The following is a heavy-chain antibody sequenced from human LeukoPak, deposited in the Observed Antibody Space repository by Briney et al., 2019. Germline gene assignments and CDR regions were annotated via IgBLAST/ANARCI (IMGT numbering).Heavy chain of an antibody. D-gene: IGHD3-3*01. Sequence: ASVKLSCKSSGYTFTSYDINWVRQATGQGLEWMGWMNPNSGNTGYAQKFQGRVTMTRNTYISTAYMELSSLRSEDTAVYYCARGFIPQLYDFWSGPWGDIWGQGTMVTVSS. CDR1: GYTFTSYD. CDR3: ARGFIPQLYDFWSGPWGDI. CDR2: MNPNSGNT. V-gene: IGHV1-8*01. J-gene: IGHJ3*02.